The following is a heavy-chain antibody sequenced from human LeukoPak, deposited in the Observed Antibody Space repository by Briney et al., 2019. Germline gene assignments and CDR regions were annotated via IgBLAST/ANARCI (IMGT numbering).Heavy chain of an antibody. CDR2: INHSGST. D-gene: IGHD6-19*01. CDR3: ARGLQWLVRGGVGY. Sequence: SETLSLTCAVYGGSFSGYYWSWIRQPPGKGLEWIGEINHSGSTNYNPSLKSRVTISVDTSKNQFSLKLSSVTAADTAVYYCARGLQWLVRGGVGYWGQGTLVTVSS. CDR1: GGSFSGYY. V-gene: IGHV4-34*01. J-gene: IGHJ4*02.